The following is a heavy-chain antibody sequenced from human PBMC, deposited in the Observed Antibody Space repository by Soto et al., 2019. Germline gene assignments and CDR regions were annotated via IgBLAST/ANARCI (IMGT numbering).Heavy chain of an antibody. CDR2: IYYSGST. D-gene: IGHD2-8*01. Sequence: ETLSLTCTVSGGSISSSSYYWGWIRQPPGKGLEWIGSIYYSGSTYYNPSLKSRVTISVDTSKNQFSLKLSSVTAADTAVYYCARHMEGCTNGVCYMWFDPWGQGTLVTVSS. CDR3: ARHMEGCTNGVCYMWFDP. V-gene: IGHV4-39*01. J-gene: IGHJ5*02. CDR1: GGSISSSSYY.